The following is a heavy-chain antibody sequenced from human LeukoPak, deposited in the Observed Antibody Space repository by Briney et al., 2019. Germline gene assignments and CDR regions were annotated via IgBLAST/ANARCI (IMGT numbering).Heavy chain of an antibody. D-gene: IGHD3-10*01. J-gene: IGHJ1*01. V-gene: IGHV3-23*01. CDR3: AWYYGSGSYYNRPGYFQH. CDR2: ISGSGGST. CDR1: GFTFSSYA. Sequence: GGSLRLSWAASGFTFSSYAMSWVRQAPGKGLEWVSAISGSGGSTYYADSVKGRFTISRDNSKNTLYLQMNSLRAEDTAVYYCAWYYGSGSYYNRPGYFQHWGQGTLVTVSS.